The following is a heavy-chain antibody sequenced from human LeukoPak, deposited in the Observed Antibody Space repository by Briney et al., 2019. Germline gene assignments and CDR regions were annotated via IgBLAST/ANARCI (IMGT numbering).Heavy chain of an antibody. D-gene: IGHD2-2*01. J-gene: IGHJ5*02. CDR3: ARRSVVVPAATGWFDP. V-gene: IGHV4-34*01. CDR2: IYHSGST. CDR1: GGSFSGYY. Sequence: SETLSLTCAVYGGSFSGYYWSWIRQPPGKGLEWIGEIYHSGSTNYNPSLKSRVTISVDKSKNQFSLKLSSVTAADTAVYYCARRSVVVPAATGWFDPWGQGTLVTVSS.